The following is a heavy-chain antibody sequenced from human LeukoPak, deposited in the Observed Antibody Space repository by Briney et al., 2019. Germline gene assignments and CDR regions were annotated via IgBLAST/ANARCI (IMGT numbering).Heavy chain of an antibody. Sequence: PSETLSLTCTVSGGSISNYWWSWIRQPPGKGLEWIGYVFDSGSTNYNPSLKSRVTISVDTSKKQFSLKLSSVTAADTAVYYCARGYGSSWNYFDYWGQGTLVSVSS. CDR1: GGSISNYW. D-gene: IGHD6-13*01. J-gene: IGHJ4*02. V-gene: IGHV4-59*01. CDR3: ARGYGSSWNYFDY. CDR2: VFDSGST.